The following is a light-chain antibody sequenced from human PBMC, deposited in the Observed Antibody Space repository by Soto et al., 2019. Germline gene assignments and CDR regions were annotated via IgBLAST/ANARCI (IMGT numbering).Light chain of an antibody. V-gene: IGLV2-14*01. CDR1: SSDVGGYNY. J-gene: IGLJ3*02. CDR3: SSYTSSSIPWV. CDR2: EVS. Sequence: QSVLTQPASVSGSPGQSITISCTGTSSDVGGYNYVSWYQQHPGKAPKLMIYEVSNRPSGVSNRFSGSKSGNTASLTISGLQAEDEADYYCSSYTSSSIPWVFGGGTKLTVL.